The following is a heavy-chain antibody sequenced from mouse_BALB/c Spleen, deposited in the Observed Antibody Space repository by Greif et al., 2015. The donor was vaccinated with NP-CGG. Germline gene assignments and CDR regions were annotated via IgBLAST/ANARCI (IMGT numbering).Heavy chain of an antibody. CDR3: TRDGDGNYFDY. J-gene: IGHJ2*01. CDR1: GFTFSSYT. V-gene: IGHV5-6-4*01. CDR2: ISSGGSYT. Sequence: EVKLVESGGGLVKPGGSLKLSCAASGFTFSSYTISWVRQTPEKRLEWVATISSGGSYTYYPDSVKGRFTISRDNAKSTLYLQMSSLKSEDTAMYYCTRDGDGNYFDYWGQGTTLTVSS. D-gene: IGHD2-1*01.